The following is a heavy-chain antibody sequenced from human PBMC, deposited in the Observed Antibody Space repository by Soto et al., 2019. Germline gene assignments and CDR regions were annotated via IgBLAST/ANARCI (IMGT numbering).Heavy chain of an antibody. CDR2: IQSGGTT. D-gene: IGHD2-15*01. CDR1: GFTVRSKY. V-gene: IGHV3-66*01. J-gene: IGHJ6*04. CDR3: ARDDVLCDGGRCYGIPLDV. Sequence: EVQLVESGGGLVQPGGSLRLSFAASGFTVRSKYMTWVRQAPGKGLEWVSLIQSGGTTYYADSVKGRFTISRDTSENTLHLQLDSLRVEDTAVYYCARDDVLCDGGRCYGIPLDVWGKGTTFTVSS.